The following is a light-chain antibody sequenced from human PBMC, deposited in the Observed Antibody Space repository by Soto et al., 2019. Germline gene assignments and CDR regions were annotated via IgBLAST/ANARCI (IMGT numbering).Light chain of an antibody. Sequence: EIVLTQSPATLSLSPGERATLSCRASQSVGNYLAWYQQKPGQAPRLLIYDSSNRATGIPARFSGSGSGTDFTLTIGRLDPEDFAVYYCLKYGSSPGWTFGPGTKVEIK. CDR2: DSS. J-gene: IGKJ1*01. CDR1: QSVGNY. CDR3: LKYGSSPGWT. V-gene: IGKV3-11*01.